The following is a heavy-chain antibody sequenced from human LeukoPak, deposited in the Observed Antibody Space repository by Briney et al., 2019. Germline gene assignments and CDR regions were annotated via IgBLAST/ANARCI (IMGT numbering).Heavy chain of an antibody. V-gene: IGHV4-39*01. CDR1: GGSFSSYY. Sequence: SETLSLTCTVYGGSFSSYYWGWIRQPPGKGLEWIGSIYYSGSTYYNPSLKSRVTISVDTSKNQFSLKLSSVTAADTAVYYCARRIGYLCFDPWGQGTLVTVSS. CDR3: ARRIGYLCFDP. CDR2: IYYSGST. D-gene: IGHD2-15*01. J-gene: IGHJ5*02.